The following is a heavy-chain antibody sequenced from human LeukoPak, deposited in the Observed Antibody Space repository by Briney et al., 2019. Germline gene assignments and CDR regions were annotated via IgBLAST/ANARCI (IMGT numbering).Heavy chain of an antibody. J-gene: IGHJ6*03. V-gene: IGHV1-46*01. CDR2: TNPSGGSP. CDR3: ARAQGSYYHYYMDV. Sequence: GASVKVSCKASGYTFTSYHLHWVRRAPGQGLEWMGITNPSGGSPNYAQKFQGRVTMTRDMSTSTVNMELSSLRSEDTAVYYCARAQGSYYHYYMDVWGKGTTVTVSS. D-gene: IGHD1-26*01. CDR1: GYTFTSYH.